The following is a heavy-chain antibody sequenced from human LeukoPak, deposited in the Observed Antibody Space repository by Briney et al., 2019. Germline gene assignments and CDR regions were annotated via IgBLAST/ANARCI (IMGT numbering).Heavy chain of an antibody. CDR1: GGSISSYY. CDR2: IYYSGST. J-gene: IGHJ6*02. Sequence: SETLSLTCTVSGGSISSYYWSWIRQPPGKGLEWIGYIYYSGSTNYNPSLKSRVTISVDTFKNQFSLKLSSVTAADTAVYYCARHTPIGPNNYYYYGMDVWGPGTTVTVSS. D-gene: IGHD2/OR15-2a*01. V-gene: IGHV4-59*08. CDR3: ARHTPIGPNNYYYYGMDV.